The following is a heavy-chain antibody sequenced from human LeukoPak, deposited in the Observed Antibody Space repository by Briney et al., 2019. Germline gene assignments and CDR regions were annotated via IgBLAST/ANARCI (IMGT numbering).Heavy chain of an antibody. CDR3: ARGGFSSTSCCYYYYGMDV. D-gene: IGHD2-2*01. CDR1: GYTFTSYD. Sequence: ASVKVSCKASGYTFTSYDINWVRQATGQGLEWMGWMNPNSGNTGYAQKFQGRVTMTRNTSISTAYMELSSLRSEDTAVYYCARGGFSSTSCCYYYYGMDVWGQGTTVTVSS. V-gene: IGHV1-8*01. J-gene: IGHJ6*02. CDR2: MNPNSGNT.